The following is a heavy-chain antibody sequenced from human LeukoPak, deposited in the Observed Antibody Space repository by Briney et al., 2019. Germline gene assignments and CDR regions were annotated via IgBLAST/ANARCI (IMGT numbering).Heavy chain of an antibody. CDR3: ARGTSCYFCGWFDP. V-gene: IGHV4-39*07. J-gene: IGHJ5*02. CDR1: GGSISSSSYY. Sequence: PSETLSLTRTVSGGSISSSSYYWGWIRQPPGKGLEWIGSIYYSGSTYYNPSLKSRVTISVDTSKNQFSLKLSSVTAADTAVYYCARGTSCYFCGWFDPWGQGTLVTVSS. CDR2: IYYSGST. D-gene: IGHD2-2*01.